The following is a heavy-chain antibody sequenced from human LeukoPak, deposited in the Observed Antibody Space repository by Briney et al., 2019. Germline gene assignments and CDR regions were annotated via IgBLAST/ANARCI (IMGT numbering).Heavy chain of an antibody. CDR1: GFTFSSYA. CDR2: ISGSSDNT. Sequence: HPGGSLRLSCAASGFTFSSYAMSWVRQAPGKGQEWVSSISGSSDNTNYADSVKGRFTISRDNSKNILYLQMNSLTAEDTAVYWCAKDPINWGSIYFDCWGQGTLVTVSS. V-gene: IGHV3-23*01. D-gene: IGHD7-27*01. CDR3: AKDPINWGSIYFDC. J-gene: IGHJ4*02.